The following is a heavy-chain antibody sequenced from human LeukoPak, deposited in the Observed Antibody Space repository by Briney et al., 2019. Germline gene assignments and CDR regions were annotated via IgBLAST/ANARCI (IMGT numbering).Heavy chain of an antibody. CDR1: GYTFTGYY. CDR3: ARGLDRQQLVVPGY. D-gene: IGHD6-13*01. V-gene: IGHV1-2*04. CDR2: INPNSGGT. J-gene: IGHJ4*02. Sequence: ASVKVSCKASGYTFTGYYMHWERQAPGQGLEWMGWINPNSGGTNYAQKFQGWVTMTRDTSISTAYMELSRLRSDDTAVYYCARGLDRQQLVVPGYWGQGTLVTVSS.